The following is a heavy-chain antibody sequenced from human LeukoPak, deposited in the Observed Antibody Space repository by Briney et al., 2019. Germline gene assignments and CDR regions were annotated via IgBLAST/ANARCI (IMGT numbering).Heavy chain of an antibody. Sequence: GRSLRLSCAASGFTFSSYGMHWVRQAPGKGLEWVAVISYDGNNNLYADSVKGRFTISRDSSKNTLYLQMNSLRAEDTAVYYCVKGGLLQTSMTSFDYWGQGNLVTVSS. CDR3: VKGGLLQTSMTSFDY. CDR1: GFTFSSYG. V-gene: IGHV3-30*18. D-gene: IGHD2-21*02. J-gene: IGHJ4*02. CDR2: ISYDGNNN.